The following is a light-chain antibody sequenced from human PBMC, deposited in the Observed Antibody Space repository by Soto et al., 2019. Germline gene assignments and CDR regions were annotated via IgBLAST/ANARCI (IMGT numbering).Light chain of an antibody. V-gene: IGKV1-5*03. CDR2: RAS. CDR1: QGISNY. Sequence: DIQMTQSPSTLSASLGDRVTITCRASQGISNYLAWYHQKPGKAPKLLIYRASTLESGVPSRFSGRGSATEFTLSISSLQPDDFATYYCQQYSTYPYTFGQGTKLEIK. J-gene: IGKJ2*01. CDR3: QQYSTYPYT.